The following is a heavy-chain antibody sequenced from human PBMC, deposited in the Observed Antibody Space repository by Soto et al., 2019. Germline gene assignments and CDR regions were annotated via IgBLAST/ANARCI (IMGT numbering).Heavy chain of an antibody. D-gene: IGHD3-10*01. Sequence: QVQLVQSGAEVKKPGASVKVSCKASGYTFTSYGISWVRQAPGQGLEWMGWISAYNGNTNYAQKLQGRVTMTTDTTTSTAYMELRSLRSDDTAVYYCARVYRITMVRGELSEYWGQGTLVTVSS. CDR1: GYTFTSYG. V-gene: IGHV1-18*01. CDR3: ARVYRITMVRGELSEY. CDR2: ISAYNGNT. J-gene: IGHJ4*02.